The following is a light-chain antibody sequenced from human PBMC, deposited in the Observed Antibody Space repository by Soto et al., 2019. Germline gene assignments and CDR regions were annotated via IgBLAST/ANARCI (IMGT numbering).Light chain of an antibody. J-gene: IGLJ3*02. CDR2: SNT. Sequence: QPVLTQPPSASGTPGQRVTISCSGSSSNIGSNTVNWYQQLPGTAPKLLIYSNTQRPSGVPDRFSGSKSGTSASLAISGLQSEDEADYYCAAWDASLNGWVFGGGTKLTVL. V-gene: IGLV1-44*01. CDR3: AAWDASLNGWV. CDR1: SSNIGSNT.